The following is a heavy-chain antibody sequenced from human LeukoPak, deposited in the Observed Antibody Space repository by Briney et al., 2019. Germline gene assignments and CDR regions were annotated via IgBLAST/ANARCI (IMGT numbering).Heavy chain of an antibody. J-gene: IGHJ6*02. CDR3: AKAAHYGLYYYYGMDV. V-gene: IGHV3-23*01. Sequence: GGSLRLSCAASGFTFSSYAMSWVRQAPGKGLEWVSAISGSGGSTYYADSVKGRFTISRDNSKNTLYLQMNSLGAEDTAVYYCAKAAHYGLYYYYGMDVWGQGTTVTVSS. D-gene: IGHD4-17*01. CDR2: ISGSGGST. CDR1: GFTFSSYA.